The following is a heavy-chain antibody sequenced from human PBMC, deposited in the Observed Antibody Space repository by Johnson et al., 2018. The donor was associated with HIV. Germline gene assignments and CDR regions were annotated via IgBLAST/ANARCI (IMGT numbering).Heavy chain of an antibody. J-gene: IGHJ3*02. D-gene: IGHD3-22*01. CDR2: IYSGGST. Sequence: VQLVETGGDLIQPGGSLRLSCAASGFTVSSNYMSWVRQAPGKGLEWVSTIYSGGSTYYADSVKGRFTISRDNSKNTLYLKMNSLRAEDTAVYYCARSRYDSSGYGIWGQGTMVTVSS. CDR3: ARSRYDSSGYGI. V-gene: IGHV3-53*02. CDR1: GFTVSSNY.